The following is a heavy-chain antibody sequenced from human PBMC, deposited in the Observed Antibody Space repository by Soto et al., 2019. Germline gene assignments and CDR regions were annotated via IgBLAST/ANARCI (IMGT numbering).Heavy chain of an antibody. J-gene: IGHJ6*02. CDR1: GFTFSTYG. D-gene: IGHD4-17*01. V-gene: IGHV3-30*18. CDR2: ISYDGTNK. CDR3: AKDLQSYGDYDYYCYGMDV. Sequence: QVQLVESGGGEVQPGRSLTISCAASGFTFSTYGMHWVRQTPGKGLGWVAVISYDGTNKFYSDPVKGRFTISRDNFKNTLTLQMNSLRADDTAVYSCAKDLQSYGDYDYYCYGMDVWGLGTRVTVSS.